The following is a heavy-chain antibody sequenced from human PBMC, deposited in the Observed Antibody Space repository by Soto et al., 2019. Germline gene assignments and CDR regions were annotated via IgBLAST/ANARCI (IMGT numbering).Heavy chain of an antibody. CDR1: GGPISSYY. J-gene: IGHJ4*02. CDR2: IYYSGST. Sequence: SETLSLTCTVSGGPISSYYWSWIRQPPGKGLEWIGYIYYSGSTNYNPSLKSRVTISVDTSKNQFSLKLSSVTAADTAVYYCARSSDDFWSGYYPYWGQGTLVTVSS. CDR3: ARSSDDFWSGYYPY. D-gene: IGHD3-3*01. V-gene: IGHV4-59*08.